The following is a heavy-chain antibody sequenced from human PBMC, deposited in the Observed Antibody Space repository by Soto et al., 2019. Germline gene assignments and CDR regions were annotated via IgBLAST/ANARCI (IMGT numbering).Heavy chain of an antibody. CDR3: ARALIQLWPHYYYGMDV. J-gene: IGHJ6*02. CDR1: GGSISSGDYY. D-gene: IGHD5-18*01. V-gene: IGHV4-30-4*01. Sequence: SETLSLTCTVSGGSISSGDYYWSWIRQPPGKGLEWIGYIYYSGSTYYNPSLKSRVTISVDTSKNQFSLKLNSVTAADTAMYYCARALIQLWPHYYYGMDVWGQGSTVTSP. CDR2: IYYSGST.